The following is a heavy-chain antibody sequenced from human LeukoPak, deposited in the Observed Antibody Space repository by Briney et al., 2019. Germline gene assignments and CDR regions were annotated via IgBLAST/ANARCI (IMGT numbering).Heavy chain of an antibody. V-gene: IGHV4-39*01. CDR2: IFYSGST. J-gene: IGHJ6*04. CDR3: ARHGTLRYFGDV. CDR1: GGSISTSNYY. Sequence: TSETLSLTCTVSGGSISTSNYYWGWVRQPPGKGLEWIGNIFYSGSTYYNPSLKSRVTISVDTSKNQFSLKLSSVTAADTAVYYCARHGTLRYFGDVWGKGTTVTISS. D-gene: IGHD3-9*01.